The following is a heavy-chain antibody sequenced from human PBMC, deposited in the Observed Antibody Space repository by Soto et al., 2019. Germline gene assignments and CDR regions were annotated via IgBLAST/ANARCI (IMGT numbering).Heavy chain of an antibody. CDR1: VFSFSTYS. V-gene: IGHV3-23*01. CDR2: LSGGGSNT. J-gene: IGHJ4*02. CDR3: TRWDGYGDV. D-gene: IGHD4-17*01. Sequence: EVQLLESGGGLVQPGGSLRLSCAASVFSFSTYSMAWVRQTPGKGLAWVSGLSGGGSNTFYADSVQGRFTISVDNSKNTVYLQMNSLRVEDTAVYYCTRWDGYGDVWGQGTLVTVSS.